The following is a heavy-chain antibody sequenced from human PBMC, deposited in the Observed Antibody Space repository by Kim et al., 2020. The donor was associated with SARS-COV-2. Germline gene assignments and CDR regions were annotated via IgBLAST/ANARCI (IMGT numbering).Heavy chain of an antibody. D-gene: IGHD6-19*01. CDR3: ARSGLRSAVAARGY. V-gene: IGHV4-34*01. J-gene: IGHJ4*02. Sequence: NPSLKSRVPIAVDTSKIQFSLKLSSVTAADTAVYYCARSGLRSAVAARGYWGQGTLVTVSS.